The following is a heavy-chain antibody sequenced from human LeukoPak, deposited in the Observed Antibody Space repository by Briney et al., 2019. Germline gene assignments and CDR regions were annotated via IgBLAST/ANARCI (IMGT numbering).Heavy chain of an antibody. CDR1: GFTFSSYG. CDR3: ARGIRIAVAGNIDY. J-gene: IGHJ4*02. CDR2: ISGSGGST. V-gene: IGHV3-23*01. Sequence: GGSLRLSCAASGFTFSSYGMSWVRQAPGKGLEWVSAISGSGGSTYYADSVKGRFTISRDNSKNTLYLQMNSLRAEDTAVYYCARGIRIAVAGNIDYWGQGTLVTVSS. D-gene: IGHD6-19*01.